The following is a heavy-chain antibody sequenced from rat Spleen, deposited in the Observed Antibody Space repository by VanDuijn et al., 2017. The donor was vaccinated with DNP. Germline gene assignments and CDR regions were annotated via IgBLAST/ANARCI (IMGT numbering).Heavy chain of an antibody. J-gene: IGHJ3*01. V-gene: IGHV5-58*01. Sequence: EVQLVESGGGLVQPGRSLKLSCVASGFTFSSYWMYWIRQAPGKGLEWVASINTDGGSTYYPDSVKGRFTISRDNAENTVYLQMNSLRSEDTATYYCANAMPWFAYWGQGTLVTVSS. CDR1: GFTFSSYW. CDR3: ANAMPWFAY. D-gene: IGHD3-1*01. CDR2: INTDGGST.